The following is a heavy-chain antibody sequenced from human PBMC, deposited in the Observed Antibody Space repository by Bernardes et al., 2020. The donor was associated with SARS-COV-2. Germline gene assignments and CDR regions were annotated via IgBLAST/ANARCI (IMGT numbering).Heavy chain of an antibody. J-gene: IGHJ3*02. CDR2: ISGSGGST. V-gene: IGHV3-23*01. Sequence: GGSLRLSCAASGFTFSGYAMSWVRQAPGKGLEWVSAISGSGGSTYYADSVKGRFTISRDNSKNTLYLQMNSLRAEDTAVYYCAKDQSSGRYGDAFDIWGQGTMVTVSS. D-gene: IGHD6-19*01. CDR3: AKDQSSGRYGDAFDI. CDR1: GFTFSGYA.